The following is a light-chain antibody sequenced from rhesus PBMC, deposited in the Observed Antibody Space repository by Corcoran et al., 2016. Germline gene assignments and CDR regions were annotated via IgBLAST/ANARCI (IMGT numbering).Light chain of an antibody. J-gene: IGKJ2*01. CDR3: QKYSSSPYS. CDR1: QSVGSS. Sequence: QVILTQSPATLSMSPGERATLSCRASQSVGSSLAWYQQKTGQAPWLLIYGASSRATGIPDRFSGSGSGIEFTVTISSLEPEDFAVYYCQKYSSSPYSFGQGTKVEIK. CDR2: GAS. V-gene: IGKV3-53*01.